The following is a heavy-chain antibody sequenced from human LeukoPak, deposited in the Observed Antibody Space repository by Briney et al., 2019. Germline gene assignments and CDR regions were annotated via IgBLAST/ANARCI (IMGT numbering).Heavy chain of an antibody. CDR1: GYSISSGYY. CDR2: IYTSGST. CDR3: ARDRECIRPNPPE. J-gene: IGHJ1*01. D-gene: IGHD3-10*01. V-gene: IGHV4-4*07. Sequence: SETLSLTCTVSGYSISSGYYWGWIRQPAGKGLEWIGRIYTSGSTNYNPSLKSRVTMSVDTSKNQFSLKLSSVTAADTAVYYCARDRECIRPNPPE.